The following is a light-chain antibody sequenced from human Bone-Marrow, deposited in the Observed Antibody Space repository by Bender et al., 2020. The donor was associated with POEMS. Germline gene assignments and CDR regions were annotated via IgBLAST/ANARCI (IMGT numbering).Light chain of an antibody. CDR2: YDD. J-gene: IGLJ2*01. Sequence: QSVVTQPPSLSDAPRQRVTISCSGSSSNIGNHGVNWYQQLPGESPKLLIYYDDLLTPGVSDRFSASKSATSASLAISELQSEDEALYYCSAWDDSRSGCVFGGGTKLTVL. CDR3: SAWDDSRSGCV. V-gene: IGLV1-36*01. CDR1: SSNIGNHG.